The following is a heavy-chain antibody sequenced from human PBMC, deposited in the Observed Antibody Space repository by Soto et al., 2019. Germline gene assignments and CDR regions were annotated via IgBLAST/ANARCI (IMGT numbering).Heavy chain of an antibody. CDR3: ARDWNVPAAYPYYYGMDV. J-gene: IGHJ6*02. CDR2: IKQDGSEK. V-gene: IGHV3-7*03. D-gene: IGHD2-2*01. Sequence: VGSLRLSCAASGFTFSSYWMSWVRQAPGKGLEWVANIKQDGSEKYYVDSVKGRFTISRDNAKNSLYLQINSLRAEDTAVYYCARDWNVPAAYPYYYGMDVWGQGTTVTVSS. CDR1: GFTFSSYW.